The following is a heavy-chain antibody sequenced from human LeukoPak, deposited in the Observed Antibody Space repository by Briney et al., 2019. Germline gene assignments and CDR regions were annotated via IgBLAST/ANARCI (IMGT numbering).Heavy chain of an antibody. Sequence: SETLSLTCAVYGGSFSGYYWSWIRQPPGKGLEWIGEINHSGSTNYNPSLKSRVTISVDTSKNQFSLKLSSVTAADTAVYYCARFPRYYYDSSDRGQGTLVTVSS. D-gene: IGHD3-22*01. CDR2: INHSGST. CDR3: ARFPRYYYDSSD. CDR1: GGSFSGYY. J-gene: IGHJ4*02. V-gene: IGHV4-34*01.